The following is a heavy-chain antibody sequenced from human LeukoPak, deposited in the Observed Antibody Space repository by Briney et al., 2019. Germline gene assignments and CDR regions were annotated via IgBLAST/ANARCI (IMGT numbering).Heavy chain of an antibody. D-gene: IGHD6-6*01. CDR2: ISSSSTT. Sequence: GGSLRLSCAASGFTFSSYSMNWVRQAPGKGLEWVSYISSSSTTHYADSVKGRFTISRDNSKNTLYLQMNSLRAEDTAVYYCAKSSSSLVYYGMDVWGQGTTVTVSS. CDR3: AKSSSSLVYYGMDV. J-gene: IGHJ6*02. V-gene: IGHV3-48*01. CDR1: GFTFSSYS.